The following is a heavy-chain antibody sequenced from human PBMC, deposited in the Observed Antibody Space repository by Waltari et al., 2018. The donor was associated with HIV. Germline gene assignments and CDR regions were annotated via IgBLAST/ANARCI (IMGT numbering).Heavy chain of an antibody. CDR2: IYHSGST. D-gene: IGHD2-15*01. V-gene: IGHV4-30-2*01. Sequence: QLQLQESGSGLVKPSQTLSLTCAVSGDSISSGGYSWSWIRQPPGKGLEWIGYIYHSGSTDYNTSLESRVTISINRSKDQFSLKLTSVTAADTAVYYCASGGGYCSGGTCYPNYFDYWGQGSLVTVSS. CDR3: ASGGGYCSGGTCYPNYFDY. CDR1: GDSISSGGYS. J-gene: IGHJ4*02.